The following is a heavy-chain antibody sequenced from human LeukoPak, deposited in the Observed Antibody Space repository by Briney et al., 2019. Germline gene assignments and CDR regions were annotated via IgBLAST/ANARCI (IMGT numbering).Heavy chain of an antibody. V-gene: IGHV3-23*01. CDR1: GFTFSSYT. CDR3: AKFPSSHIVVVVAAT. J-gene: IGHJ5*02. CDR2: ISGSGGST. Sequence: GGSLRLSCAASGFTFSSYTMHWVRQAPGKGLEWVSAISGSGGSTYYADSVKGRFTISRDNSKHTLYLQMNSLRPEDTAIYYCAKFPSSHIVVVVAATWGQGTLVTVSS. D-gene: IGHD2-15*01.